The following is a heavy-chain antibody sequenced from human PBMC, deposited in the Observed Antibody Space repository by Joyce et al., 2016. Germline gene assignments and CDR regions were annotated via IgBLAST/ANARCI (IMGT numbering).Heavy chain of an antibody. CDR1: GFSFSGDW. D-gene: IGHD6-6*01. CDR3: VRGISARPGGPNWFDP. J-gene: IGHJ5*02. CDR2: MNTDESST. Sequence: EVQLVESGGGLVQPGGSQRLSCAASGFSFSGDWIHWVRQAPGKGLVWVSRMNTDESSTRFADSVKGRFTISRDNAKNTLYLQMNSLRAEDTAVYYCVRGISARPGGPNWFDPWGQGTLVTVSS. V-gene: IGHV3-74*01.